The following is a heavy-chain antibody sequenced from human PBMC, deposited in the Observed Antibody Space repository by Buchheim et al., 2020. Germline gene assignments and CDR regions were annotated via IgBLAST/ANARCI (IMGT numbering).Heavy chain of an antibody. CDR2: INSDGRLT. CDR3: AAEPDSSWFDP. CDR1: GFSFSSYW. D-gene: IGHD6-13*01. J-gene: IGHJ5*02. Sequence: EVQLLDSGGGLVQPGGSLRLSCAASGFSFSSYWMHWVRQAPGKGLVWVARINSDGRLTNYADSVKGRFTISRDNGKKTLYLQMNSLRAEDTAVYYCAAEPDSSWFDPWGQGTL. V-gene: IGHV3-74*02.